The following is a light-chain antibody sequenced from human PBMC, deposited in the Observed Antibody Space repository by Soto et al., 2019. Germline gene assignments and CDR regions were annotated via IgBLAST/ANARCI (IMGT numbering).Light chain of an antibody. CDR3: QQYNSWLT. V-gene: IGKV3-15*01. Sequence: IVMTQSPATLSVSPGERVTLSCRASQSVSSNLAWYHQNPGQAPRVLIYGASTRATGVPARFSGSGSGTEFTLTISGLQSEDFAVYYCQQYNSWLTFGGGTKVEIK. CDR1: QSVSSN. J-gene: IGKJ4*01. CDR2: GAS.